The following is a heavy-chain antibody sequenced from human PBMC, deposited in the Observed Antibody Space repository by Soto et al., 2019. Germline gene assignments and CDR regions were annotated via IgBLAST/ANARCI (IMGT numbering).Heavy chain of an antibody. D-gene: IGHD2-15*01. CDR3: ASGVRSGEYYFDY. V-gene: IGHV3-53*01. J-gene: IGHJ4*02. Sequence: LRLSCAASGFTVSSNYMSWVRQAPGKGLEWVSVIYSGGSTYYADSVKGRFTISRDNSKNTLYLQMNSLRAEDTAVYYCASGVRSGEYYFDYWGQGTLVTVSS. CDR1: GFTVSSNY. CDR2: IYSGGST.